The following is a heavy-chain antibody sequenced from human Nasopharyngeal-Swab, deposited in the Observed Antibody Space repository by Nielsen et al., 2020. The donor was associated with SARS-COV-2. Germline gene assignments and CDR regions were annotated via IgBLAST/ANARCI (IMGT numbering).Heavy chain of an antibody. CDR1: GFTFDDYA. Sequence: GGSLRLSCAASGFTFDDYAMHWVRQAPGKGLEWVSGISWNSGTTGYADSVKGRFTISRDNAKSSPYLQMNSLRAEDTALYYCAKDFNVDTAMVTYYYGMDVWGQGTTVTVSS. CDR2: ISWNSGTT. CDR3: AKDFNVDTAMVTYYYGMDV. J-gene: IGHJ6*02. V-gene: IGHV3-9*01. D-gene: IGHD5-18*01.